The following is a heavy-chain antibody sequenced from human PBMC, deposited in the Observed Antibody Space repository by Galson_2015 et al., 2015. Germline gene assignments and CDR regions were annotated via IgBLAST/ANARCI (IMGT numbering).Heavy chain of an antibody. CDR1: GFTLSSFA. CDR2: IIGSGWRT. CDR3: VKMRGPGSHHDYGMGV. J-gene: IGHJ4*02. D-gene: IGHD3-10*01. Sequence: SLRLSCAASGFTLSSFAMSWVRQAPGKGLEWVSAIIGSGWRTFYADSVKGRFTISRDNSKNTLYLQMNSLRAEDTAVYYCVKMRGPGSHHDYGMGVWGPGTLVTVSS. V-gene: IGHV3-23*01.